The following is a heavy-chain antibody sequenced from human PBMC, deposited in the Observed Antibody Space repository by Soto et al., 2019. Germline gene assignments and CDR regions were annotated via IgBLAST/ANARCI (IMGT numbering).Heavy chain of an antibody. Sequence: GGSLRLSCAASGFTFSSYAMHWVRQAPGKGLEWVAVISYDGSNKYYADSVKGRFTISRDNSKNTLYLQMNSLRAEDTAVYYCARGRVVAATYYYYYGMDVWGQGTTVPVSS. CDR1: GFTFSSYA. CDR2: ISYDGSNK. CDR3: ARGRVVAATYYYYYGMDV. J-gene: IGHJ6*02. D-gene: IGHD2-15*01. V-gene: IGHV3-30-3*01.